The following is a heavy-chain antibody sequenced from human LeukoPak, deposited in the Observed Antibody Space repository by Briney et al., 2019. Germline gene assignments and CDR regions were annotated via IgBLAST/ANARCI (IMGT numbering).Heavy chain of an antibody. V-gene: IGHV3-21*01. Sequence: GGSLRLSCAASGFTFSSYGMSWVSQAPGKGLEWVSSISSSSRYIYYVDSVKGRFTISRDNAKNSLYLQMNSLRAEDTAVYYCARVWSPPYTSSWPYYFDYWGQGTLVTVSS. CDR1: GFTFSSYG. D-gene: IGHD6-13*01. J-gene: IGHJ4*02. CDR2: ISSSSRYI. CDR3: ARVWSPPYTSSWPYYFDY.